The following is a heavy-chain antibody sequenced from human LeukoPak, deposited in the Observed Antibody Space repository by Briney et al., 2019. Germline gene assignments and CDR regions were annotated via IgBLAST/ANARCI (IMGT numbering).Heavy chain of an antibody. J-gene: IGHJ4*02. V-gene: IGHV4-34*01. D-gene: IGHD2-21*02. CDR2: INHRGST. CDR1: GGSFSGHY. CDR3: ARGRVVTVHRPFDY. Sequence: SETLSLTCAVFGGSFSGHYWSWIRQPPGKGLEWIGEINHRGSTNYNPSLKSRVTISVDTSKNQFSLKLSSVTAADTAVYYCARGRVVTVHRPFDYWGQGTLVTVSS.